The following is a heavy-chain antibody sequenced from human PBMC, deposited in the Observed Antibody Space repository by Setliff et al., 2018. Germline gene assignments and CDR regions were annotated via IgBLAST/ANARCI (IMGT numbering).Heavy chain of an antibody. D-gene: IGHD3-3*01. Sequence: GGSLRLSCAAPGLTFNSYAMSWVRQAPGKGLEWVSTVSVSGDNTYYTDSVKGRFTTSRDNSKNTLSLQMSSLRTEDTAIYFCAGQGPIFGSGLIPGFDQWGQGTMVTVSS. CDR2: VSVSGDNT. J-gene: IGHJ4*02. V-gene: IGHV3-23*01. CDR3: AGQGPIFGSGLIPGFDQ. CDR1: GLTFNSYA.